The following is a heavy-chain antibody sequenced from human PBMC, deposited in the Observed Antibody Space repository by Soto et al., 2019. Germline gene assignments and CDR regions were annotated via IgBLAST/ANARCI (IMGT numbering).Heavy chain of an antibody. D-gene: IGHD3-3*01. Sequence: ASVKVSCKASGYTFTSYYMHWVRQAPGQGLEWMGIINPSGGSTSYAQKFQGRVTMTRDTSTSTVYMELSSLRSEDTAVYYCARNRNLIRFLDPYYGMDVWGQGTTVTVSS. CDR1: GYTFTSYY. CDR2: INPSGGST. CDR3: ARNRNLIRFLDPYYGMDV. J-gene: IGHJ6*02. V-gene: IGHV1-46*01.